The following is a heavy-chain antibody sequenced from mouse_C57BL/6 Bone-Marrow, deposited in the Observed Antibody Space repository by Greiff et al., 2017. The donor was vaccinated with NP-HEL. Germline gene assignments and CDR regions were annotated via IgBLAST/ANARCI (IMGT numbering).Heavy chain of an antibody. CDR1: GYTFTSYG. Sequence: VMLVESGAELARPGASVKLSCKASGYTFTSYGISWVKQRTGQGLEWIGEIYPRSGNTYYNEKFKGKATLTADKSSSTAYMEIRRLTSEDSAVYFCAREEDWGQGTLVTVSA. CDR2: IYPRSGNT. J-gene: IGHJ3*01. V-gene: IGHV1-81*01. CDR3: AREED.